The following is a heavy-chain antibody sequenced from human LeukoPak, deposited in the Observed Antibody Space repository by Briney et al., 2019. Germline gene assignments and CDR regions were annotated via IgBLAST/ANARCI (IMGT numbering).Heavy chain of an antibody. V-gene: IGHV1-2*02. Sequence: ASVKVSCKASGYTFTGYYMHWVRQAPGQELEWMGWINPNSGGTNYAQKFQGRVTMTRDTSISTAYMELSRLRSDDTAVYYCAGEDLGDDILTGHNWFDPWGQGTLVTVSS. D-gene: IGHD3-9*01. J-gene: IGHJ5*02. CDR2: INPNSGGT. CDR1: GYTFTGYY. CDR3: AGEDLGDDILTGHNWFDP.